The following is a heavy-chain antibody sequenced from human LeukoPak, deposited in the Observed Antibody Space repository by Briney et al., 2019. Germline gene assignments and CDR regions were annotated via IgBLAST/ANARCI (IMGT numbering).Heavy chain of an antibody. CDR3: AREIFRFDI. J-gene: IGHJ3*02. CDR2: INTDSGNP. V-gene: IGHV7-4-1*02. CDR1: GYSFNIQG. Sequence: GASVKVSCKASGYSFNIQGMNWVRQAPGQGLEWMGWINTDSGNPTYSQGFTGRVVFSLDSYVSTAYLQISNLMPEDTAKYYCAREIFRFDIWGQGTMVTVSS.